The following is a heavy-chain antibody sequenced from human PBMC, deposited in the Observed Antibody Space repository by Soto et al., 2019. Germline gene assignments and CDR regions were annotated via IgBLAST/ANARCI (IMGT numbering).Heavy chain of an antibody. Sequence: QLQLQESGPGLVKPSETLSLTCTVSGGSISSSSYYWGWIRQPPGKGLEWIGSIYYSGSTYYNPSLKSRVTISVDTSKNQFSLKLSSVTAADTAVYYCARIRSGWSNYFDYWGQGTLVTVSS. CDR1: GGSISSSSYY. D-gene: IGHD6-19*01. J-gene: IGHJ4*02. CDR2: IYYSGST. V-gene: IGHV4-39*01. CDR3: ARIRSGWSNYFDY.